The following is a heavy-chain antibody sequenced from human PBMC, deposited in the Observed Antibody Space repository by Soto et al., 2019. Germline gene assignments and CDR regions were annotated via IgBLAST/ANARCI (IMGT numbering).Heavy chain of an antibody. CDR3: AREYCTSTRCYGVDY. Sequence: ASVKVSCKASVDTFTTYGISWVRQAPGQGLEWMGWISGYNDNTKYAQKFQGRVIMTADTSTSTAYLELRTPTSDDTAVYYCAREYCTSTRCYGVDYWG. D-gene: IGHD2-2*01. CDR2: ISGYNDNT. J-gene: IGHJ4*01. V-gene: IGHV1-18*01. CDR1: VDTFTTYG.